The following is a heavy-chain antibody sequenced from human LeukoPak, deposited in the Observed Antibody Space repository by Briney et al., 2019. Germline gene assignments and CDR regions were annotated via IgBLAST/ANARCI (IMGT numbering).Heavy chain of an antibody. CDR3: ARAGELRYMDV. Sequence: GGSLRLSCAASGLTFSNYWMTWVRQAPGKGLEWVSTIKGIGPTTYYADSLKGRFTISRDNAKNSLFLQMSSLRADDTAIYYCARAGELRYMDVWGKGTAVTVSS. V-gene: IGHV3-48*04. CDR2: IKGIGPTT. CDR1: GLTFSNYW. J-gene: IGHJ6*03. D-gene: IGHD3-16*01.